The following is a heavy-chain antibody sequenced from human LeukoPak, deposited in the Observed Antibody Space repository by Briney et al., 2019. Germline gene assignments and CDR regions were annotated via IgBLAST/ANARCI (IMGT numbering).Heavy chain of an antibody. V-gene: IGHV1-69*06. CDR3: TRDGGYSSGTTSGYFQH. CDR2: IIPIFGTA. CDR1: GGTFSSYA. D-gene: IGHD6-19*01. Sequence: SVKVSCKASGGTFSSYAISWVRQAPGQGLEWMGGIIPIFGTANYAQKFQGRVTITADKSTSTAYMELSSLRSEDTAVYYCTRDGGYSSGTTSGYFQHWGQGTLVTVSS. J-gene: IGHJ1*01.